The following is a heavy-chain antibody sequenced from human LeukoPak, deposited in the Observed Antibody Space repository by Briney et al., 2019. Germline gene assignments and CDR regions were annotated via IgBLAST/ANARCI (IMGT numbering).Heavy chain of an antibody. CDR3: ARGGGFYGSGTTHFDY. D-gene: IGHD3-10*01. CDR2: IYRSGST. V-gene: IGHV4-30-2*01. CDR1: GGSITSGAYA. J-gene: IGHJ4*02. Sequence: PSETLSLTCAVSGGSITSGAYAWSWIRQPPGKGLEWIGYIYRSGSTSYKPSLKSRLSITIDKSKNQFSLNLRSVTAADTAFYYCARGGGFYGSGTTHFDYWGQGTPATVSS.